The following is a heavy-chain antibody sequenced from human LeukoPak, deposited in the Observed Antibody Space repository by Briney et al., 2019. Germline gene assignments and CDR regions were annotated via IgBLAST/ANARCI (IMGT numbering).Heavy chain of an antibody. V-gene: IGHV4-59*01. CDR3: ASADKDGLFDY. CDR2: IYYSGST. J-gene: IGHJ4*02. CDR1: GGSISSYY. D-gene: IGHD5-24*01. Sequence: SETLSLTCTVSGGSISSYYWSWIRQPPGKGLEWIGYIYYSGSTNYDPSLKSRVTISVDTSKHQFSLKLSSVTAADTAVYYCASADKDGLFDYWGQGTLVTVSS.